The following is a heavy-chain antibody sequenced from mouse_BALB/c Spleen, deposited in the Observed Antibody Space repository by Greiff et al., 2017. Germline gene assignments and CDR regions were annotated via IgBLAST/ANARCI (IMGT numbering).Heavy chain of an antibody. CDR2: IDPENGDT. Sequence: VQLKESGAELVRSGASVKLSCTASGFNIKDYYMHWVKQRPEQGLEWIGWIDPENGDTEYAPKFQGKATMTADTSSNTAYLQLSSLTSEDTAVYYCKITTAAFAYWGQGTLVTVSA. CDR3: KITTAAFAY. D-gene: IGHD1-2*01. V-gene: IGHV14-4*02. CDR1: GFNIKDYY. J-gene: IGHJ3*01.